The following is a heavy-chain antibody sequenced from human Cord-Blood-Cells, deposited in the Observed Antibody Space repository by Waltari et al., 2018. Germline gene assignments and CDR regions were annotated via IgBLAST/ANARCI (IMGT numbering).Heavy chain of an antibody. CDR2: INPNFGTA. J-gene: IGHJ4*02. V-gene: IGHV1-69*06. CDR1: AGPLSSHA. CDR3: ARVRCGVVIRFDY. D-gene: IGHD3-3*01. Sequence: QVPLGQSGAALEKRGTTVKLSCKASAGPLSSHAPSWLRPAPGQGLEWMGWINPNFGTANYAQKFQGRVTITRDKSTSTAYMELSSLRSEDTAVYYCARVRCGVVIRFDYWGQGTLVTVSS.